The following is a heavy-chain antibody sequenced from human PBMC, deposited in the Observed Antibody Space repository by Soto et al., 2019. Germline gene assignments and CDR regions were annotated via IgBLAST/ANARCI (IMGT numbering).Heavy chain of an antibody. CDR1: GFTFSSYA. CDR2: GSNE. Sequence: QVQLVESGGGVVQPGRSLRLSCAPSGFTFSSYAMHWVRQAPGKGLEWLAIGSNEYYGDSVKGRFTISRDNSKKTVYLQMNSLRAEDTAVYYCARDGDYDSSGYYSTIDYWGQGTLVTVSS. CDR3: ARDGDYDSSGYYSTIDY. D-gene: IGHD3-22*01. V-gene: IGHV3-30-3*01. J-gene: IGHJ4*02.